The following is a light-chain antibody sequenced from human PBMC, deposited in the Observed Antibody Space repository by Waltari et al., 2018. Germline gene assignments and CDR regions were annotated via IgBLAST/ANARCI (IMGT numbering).Light chain of an antibody. CDR2: DVY. J-gene: IGLJ3*02. CDR3: CAYAYTYWV. V-gene: IGLV2-11*01. Sequence: QSALTQSRSVSGSPGQSVTISCTGTSSDVGGYDYVSWYQQHPGKAPKLVIYDVYKGPSGVPDRFSASKSGNTASLTISGLQADDEADYYCCAYAYTYWVFGGGTKVTVL. CDR1: SSDVGGYDY.